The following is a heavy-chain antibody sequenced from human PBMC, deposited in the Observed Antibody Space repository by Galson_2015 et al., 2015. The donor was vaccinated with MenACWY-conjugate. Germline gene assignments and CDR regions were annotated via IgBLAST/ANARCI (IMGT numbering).Heavy chain of an antibody. J-gene: IGHJ4*02. D-gene: IGHD2-15*01. CDR1: GFTFSSYV. V-gene: IGHV3-23*01. CDR2: ITGSGDST. CDR3: AKDPHCSGGTCYKYFDS. Sequence: SLRLSCAASGFTFSSYVMNWVRQAPGKGLEWVSVITGSGDSTYYADSVKGRFTISRDNSKNTLYLQMNSLRAEDAAVYYCAKDPHCSGGTCYKYFDSWGQGTLVTVSS.